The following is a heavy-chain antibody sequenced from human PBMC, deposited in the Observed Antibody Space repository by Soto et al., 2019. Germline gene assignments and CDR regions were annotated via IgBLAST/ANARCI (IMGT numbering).Heavy chain of an antibody. Sequence: GWSLRLSCAASGFTFSSYAMSWVRQAPGKGLEWVSTISGSGGTTYYADSVKGRFTISRDNSKNTLYLQMNSLRAEDTAVYYCAKNKETGTTGGLGYWGHGTLVTVSS. CDR1: GFTFSSYA. D-gene: IGHD1-1*01. V-gene: IGHV3-23*01. CDR3: AKNKETGTTGGLGY. CDR2: ISGSGGTT. J-gene: IGHJ4*01.